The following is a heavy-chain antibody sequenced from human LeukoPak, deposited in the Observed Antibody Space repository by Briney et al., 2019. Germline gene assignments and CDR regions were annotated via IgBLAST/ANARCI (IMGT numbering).Heavy chain of an antibody. J-gene: IGHJ2*01. V-gene: IGHV4-4*07. CDR1: GGSISSYY. CDR2: IYTSGST. Sequence: SETLSLTCTVSGGSISSYYWSWIRQPAGKGLVWIGRIYTSGSTNYNPSLKSRVTMSVDTSKNQFSLKLSSVTAADTAVYCARARRCSSTSCYFDRYFDLWGRGTLVTVSS. CDR3: ARARRCSSTSCYFDRYFDL. D-gene: IGHD2-2*01.